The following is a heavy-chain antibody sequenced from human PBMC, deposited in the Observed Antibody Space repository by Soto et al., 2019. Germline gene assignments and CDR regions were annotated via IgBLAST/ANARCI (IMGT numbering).Heavy chain of an antibody. CDR1: RGSIGSYY. J-gene: IGHJ4*02. D-gene: IGHD3-10*01. V-gene: IGHV4-59*01. Sequence: AETLSLTCAVSRGSIGSYYWNWIRQPPGKGLEWIGYVYYTVNNDYNPSLRSRVTISVDTSKNQFSLRLSSVTAAATAIYYCARASGTNYDRHFDYRGLGPRVTGS. CDR2: VYYTVNN. CDR3: ARASGTNYDRHFDY.